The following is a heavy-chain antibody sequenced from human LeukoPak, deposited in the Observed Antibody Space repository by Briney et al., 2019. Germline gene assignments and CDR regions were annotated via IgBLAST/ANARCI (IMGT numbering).Heavy chain of an antibody. V-gene: IGHV4-39*01. CDR1: GGSISSSSYY. CDR2: IYYSGST. D-gene: IGHD3-3*01. J-gene: IGHJ5*02. CDR3: ARPVTYDLWSGYPNWFDP. Sequence: SETLSLTCTVSGGSISSSSYYWGWIRQPPGKGLEWIGSIYYSGSTYYNPSPKSRVTISVDTSKNQFSLKLSSVTAADTAVYYCARPVTYDLWSGYPNWFDPWGQGTLVTVSS.